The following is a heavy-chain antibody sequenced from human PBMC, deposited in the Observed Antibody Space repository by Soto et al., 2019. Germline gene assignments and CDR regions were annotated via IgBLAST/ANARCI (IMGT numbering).Heavy chain of an antibody. V-gene: IGHV4-4*02. D-gene: IGHD6-19*01. CDR3: AIIAVAGDYYYYYGMDV. CDR2: IYHSGGT. CDR1: GGSISSSNW. Sequence: SETLSLTCAVSGGSISSSNWWSWVRQPPGKGLEWIGEIYHSGGTNYNPSLKSRVTISVDKSKNQFSLKLSSVTAADTAVYYCAIIAVAGDYYYYYGMDVWGQGTTVTVSS. J-gene: IGHJ6*02.